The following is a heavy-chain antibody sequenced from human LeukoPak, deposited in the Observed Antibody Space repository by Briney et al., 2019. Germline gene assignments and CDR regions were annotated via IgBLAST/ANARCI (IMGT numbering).Heavy chain of an antibody. Sequence: SETLSLTCTVSGGSISSYYWSWIRQPPGKGLEWNGYIFYSGSTNYSPSLQSRVTISVDMSKNQFSLRLTSVTAADTAIYYCASNGGGSFLGAFDIWGQGTLVTVSS. J-gene: IGHJ3*02. V-gene: IGHV4-59*01. CDR3: ASNGGGSFLGAFDI. D-gene: IGHD2-15*01. CDR1: GGSISSYY. CDR2: IFYSGST.